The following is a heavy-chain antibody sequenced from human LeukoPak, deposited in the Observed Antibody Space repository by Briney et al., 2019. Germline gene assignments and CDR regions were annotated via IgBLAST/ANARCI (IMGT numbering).Heavy chain of an antibody. CDR1: GGSINSYY. J-gene: IGHJ5*02. CDR2: IHYTGST. V-gene: IGHV4-59*01. Sequence: SETLSLTCTVSGGSINSYYWSWIRQPPGKGLECIGYIHYTGSTNYNPSLKSRVTISVDTSKSQFSLKLSSVTAADTAIYYCARGGYYGSGSDFRFDPWGQGTLVTVSS. D-gene: IGHD3-10*01. CDR3: ARGGYYGSGSDFRFDP.